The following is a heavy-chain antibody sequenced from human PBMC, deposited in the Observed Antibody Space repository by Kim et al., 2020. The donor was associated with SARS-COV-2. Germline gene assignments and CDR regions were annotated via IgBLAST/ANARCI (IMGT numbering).Heavy chain of an antibody. V-gene: IGHV3-30*02. CDR3: AKDQSACRGGCCHSWSGDFDH. D-gene: IGHD2-15*01. Sequence: RFTISRDNSKNTLYLQMNSLRAEDTAVYYCAKDQSACRGGCCHSWSGDFDHWGQGTRVTVSS. J-gene: IGHJ4*02.